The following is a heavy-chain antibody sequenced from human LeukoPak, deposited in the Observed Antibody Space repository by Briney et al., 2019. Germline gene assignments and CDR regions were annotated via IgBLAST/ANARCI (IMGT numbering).Heavy chain of an antibody. D-gene: IGHD1-26*01. CDR2: ISSSSSYI. V-gene: IGHV3-21*04. J-gene: IGHJ4*02. CDR3: AKSSLVVEWELRDFDY. Sequence: GGSLRLSCAASGFTFSSYSMNWVRQAPGKGLEWVSSISSSSSYIYYADSVKGRFTISRDNAKNSLYLQMNSLRAEDTAVYYCAKSSLVVEWELRDFDYWGQGTLVTVSS. CDR1: GFTFSSYS.